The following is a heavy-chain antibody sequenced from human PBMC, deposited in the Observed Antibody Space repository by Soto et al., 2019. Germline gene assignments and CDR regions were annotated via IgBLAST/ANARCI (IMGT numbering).Heavy chain of an antibody. CDR1: GYTFTSYA. CDR2: INAGNGNT. D-gene: IGHD4-4*01. J-gene: IGHJ5*02. Sequence: ASAQVSCSASGYTFTSYAMHWVRQAPGQRLEWMGWINAGNGNTKYSQKFQGRVTITRDTSASTAYMELSSLRSEDTVVYYCTRTVPRYINYNWFAPGGQGT. V-gene: IGHV1-3*01. CDR3: TRTVPRYINYNWFAP.